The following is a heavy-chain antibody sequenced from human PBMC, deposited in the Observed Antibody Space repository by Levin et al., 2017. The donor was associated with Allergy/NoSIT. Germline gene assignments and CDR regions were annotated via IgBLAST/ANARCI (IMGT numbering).Heavy chain of an antibody. D-gene: IGHD6-13*01. CDR3: ARIPRRFSSSWYFAAPEDWYFDL. Sequence: GGSLRLSCAASDFSFSDYDMNWVRQAPGKGLEWVSSITTASHYIYYADSVKGRFTISRDNAKNSLSLHMNSLRVEDTALYYCARIPRRFSSSWYFAAPEDWYFDLWGPGTLVTVSS. J-gene: IGHJ2*01. CDR2: ITTASHYI. CDR1: DFSFSDYD. V-gene: IGHV3-21*01.